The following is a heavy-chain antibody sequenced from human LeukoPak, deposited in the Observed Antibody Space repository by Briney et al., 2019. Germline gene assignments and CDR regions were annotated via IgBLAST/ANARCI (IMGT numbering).Heavy chain of an antibody. V-gene: IGHV1-8*03. CDR2: MNPNSGNT. D-gene: IGHD3-3*01. Sequence: GASVKVSCKASGYTFTSYDINWVRQAIGQGLEWMGWMNPNSGNTGYAQKFQGRVTITRNTSISTAYMELSSLRSEDTAVYYCARVTEYYDFWSGYYTEHFDYWGQGTLVTVSS. CDR3: ARVTEYYDFWSGYYTEHFDY. J-gene: IGHJ4*02. CDR1: GYTFTSYD.